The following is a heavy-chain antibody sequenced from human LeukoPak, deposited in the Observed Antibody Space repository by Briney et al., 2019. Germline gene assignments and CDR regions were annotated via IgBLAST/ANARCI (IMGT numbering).Heavy chain of an antibody. J-gene: IGHJ4*02. Sequence: PGGSLRLSCAASGFTFSSYSMNWVRQAPGKGLEWVSSISSSSSYIYYADSVKGRFTISRDNAKNSLYLQTNSLRVDDTAVYYCARDRAHYYDSSAFYYWGQGTLVTVSS. V-gene: IGHV3-21*01. CDR1: GFTFSSYS. D-gene: IGHD3-22*01. CDR2: ISSSSSYI. CDR3: ARDRAHYYDSSAFYY.